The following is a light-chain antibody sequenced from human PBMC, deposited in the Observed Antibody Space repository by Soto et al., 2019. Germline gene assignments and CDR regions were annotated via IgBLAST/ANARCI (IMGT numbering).Light chain of an antibody. Sequence: EIVMTQSPATLSVSPGERATLSCRASQSVSSNLAWYQQKPGQAPRLLIYGASTRATGIPARFSGSGSVTEFTLTISSLQSEDFAVYYCQQYNNWPTALTFGGGTKVEIK. CDR3: QQYNNWPTALT. CDR2: GAS. J-gene: IGKJ4*01. CDR1: QSVSSN. V-gene: IGKV3-15*01.